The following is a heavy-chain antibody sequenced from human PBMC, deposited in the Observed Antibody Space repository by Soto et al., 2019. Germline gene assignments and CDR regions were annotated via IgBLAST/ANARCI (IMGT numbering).Heavy chain of an antibody. Sequence: GGSLRPPCAVSGFIFSTSSMAWVRQPPGKGLEWVSAISPSASDTLYAHSVKGRFTISRDNSQNTLFLQMTSLRADDTAVYYCAKGGYTFAYEWGQGALVTVSS. D-gene: IGHD5-18*01. CDR2: ISPSASDT. V-gene: IGHV3-23*01. J-gene: IGHJ4*02. CDR3: AKGGYTFAYE. CDR1: GFIFSTSS.